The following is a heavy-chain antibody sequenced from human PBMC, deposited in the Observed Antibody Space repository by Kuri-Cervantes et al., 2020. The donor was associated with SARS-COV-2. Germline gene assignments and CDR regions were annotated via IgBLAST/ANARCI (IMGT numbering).Heavy chain of an antibody. CDR1: GYSISSGYY. Sequence: GSLRLSCTVSGYSISSGYYWGWIRQPPGKGLEWIGSIYHSGSTYYNPSLRSRVTISVDTSKNQFSLKLSSVTAADTAVYYCAGTTKLVGATIFDYWGQGTLVTVSS. CDR3: AGTTKLVGATIFDY. V-gene: IGHV4-38-2*02. D-gene: IGHD1-26*01. J-gene: IGHJ4*02. CDR2: IYHSGST.